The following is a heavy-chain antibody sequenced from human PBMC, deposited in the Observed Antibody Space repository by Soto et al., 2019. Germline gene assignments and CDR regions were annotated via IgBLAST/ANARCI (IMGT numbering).Heavy chain of an antibody. V-gene: IGHV3-33*01. CDR1: GFTFSSYG. Sequence: QVQLVESGGGVVQPGRSLRLSCAASGFTFSSYGMHWVRQAPGKGLEWVAVIWYDGSNKYYADSEKGRFTISRDNSKNTLYLQMNSLRAEDTAVYYCARDRGSYGGNPLDYWGQGTLVTVSS. J-gene: IGHJ4*02. CDR3: ARDRGSYGGNPLDY. D-gene: IGHD4-17*01. CDR2: IWYDGSNK.